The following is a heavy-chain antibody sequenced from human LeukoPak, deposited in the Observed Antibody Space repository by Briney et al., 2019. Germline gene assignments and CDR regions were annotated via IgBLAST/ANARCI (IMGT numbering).Heavy chain of an antibody. CDR2: INWNGGRT. V-gene: IGHV3-20*04. J-gene: IGHJ6*03. CDR3: ARAKHAIRYFDYMAV. Sequence: GGSLRLSCAASGFTFDDYGMSWVRQAPGKGLEWVSGINWNGGRTGYADSVKGRFTISRDNAKNSLYLQMNSLRAEDTALYYCARAKHAIRYFDYMAVWGKGTTVTVSS. D-gene: IGHD3-9*01. CDR1: GFTFDDYG.